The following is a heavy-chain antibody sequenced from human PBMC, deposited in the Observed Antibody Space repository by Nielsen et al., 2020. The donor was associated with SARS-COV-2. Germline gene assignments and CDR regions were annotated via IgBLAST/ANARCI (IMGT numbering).Heavy chain of an antibody. CDR2: ISDSGGST. V-gene: IGHV3-23*01. J-gene: IGHJ5*02. Sequence: GGSLRLSCAASGFTFSSYAMNWARQAPGKGLEWVSTISDSGGSTYYADSVKGRFTISRDNSKNTLYLQMNSLRAEDTAVYYCAKDRAMVGFTGFDPWGQGALVTVSS. CDR3: AKDRAMVGFTGFDP. CDR1: GFTFSSYA. D-gene: IGHD3-10*02.